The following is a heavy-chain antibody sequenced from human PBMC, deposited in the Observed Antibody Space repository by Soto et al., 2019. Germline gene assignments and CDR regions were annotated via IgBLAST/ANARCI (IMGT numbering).Heavy chain of an antibody. V-gene: IGHV4-59*13. CDR2: IFYSGST. CDR1: GCPIVPYY. CDR3: AIDFDCTNGVCYGGGAPVDS. Sequence: PETLPLTCTVSGCPIVPYYWHWIRQSPGKGMEWIGYIFYSGSTNYNPSLKSRLTLSVDTSKNQVSLKLSSVTAADTAVYYCAIDFDCTNGVCYGGGAPVDSWGQGPFVP. D-gene: IGHD2-8*01. J-gene: IGHJ5*01.